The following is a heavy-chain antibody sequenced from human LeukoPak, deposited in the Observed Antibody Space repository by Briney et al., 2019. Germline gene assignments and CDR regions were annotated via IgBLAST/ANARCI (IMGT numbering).Heavy chain of an antibody. V-gene: IGHV3-48*03. D-gene: IGHD1-26*01. J-gene: IGHJ4*02. CDR2: ISSSGSTI. Sequence: PGGSLRLSCAASGFTFSSYEMNWVRQAPGKGLEWVSYISSSGSTIYYADSVKGRFTISRDNAKNSLYLQMNSLRAEDTAVYYCVRGKVGATPPEPFDYWGQGTLVTVSS. CDR1: GFTFSSYE. CDR3: VRGKVGATPPEPFDY.